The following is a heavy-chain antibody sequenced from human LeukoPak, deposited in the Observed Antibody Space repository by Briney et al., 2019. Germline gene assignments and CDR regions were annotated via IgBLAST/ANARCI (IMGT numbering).Heavy chain of an antibody. CDR3: ARHLDDSSWFAP. J-gene: IGHJ5*02. V-gene: IGHV4-59*08. CDR2: IYYSGST. D-gene: IGHD3-22*01. CDR1: GGSISSYY. Sequence: SETLSLTCTVSGGSISSYYWRWIRRPPGKGLEWIGYIYYSGSTNYNPSLKSRVTISVDTSKNQFSLKLSSVTAADTAVYYCARHLDDSSWFAPWGQGTLVTVSS.